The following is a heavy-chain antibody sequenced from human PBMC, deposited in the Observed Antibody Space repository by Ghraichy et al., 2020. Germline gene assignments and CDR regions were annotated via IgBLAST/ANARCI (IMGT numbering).Heavy chain of an antibody. CDR2: INRDGSST. CDR1: GFSFSYSW. V-gene: IGHV3-74*01. J-gene: IGHJ4*02. D-gene: IGHD5-24*01. CDR3: ARVAQDGYNLLGK. Sequence: GESLNISCAASGFSFSYSWMHWVRQAPGKGLVWVSRINRDGSSTNYADSVKGRFTISRDNAKNTLYLEMNSLRAEDTAVYYCARVAQDGYNLLGKWGQGPLVPVSS.